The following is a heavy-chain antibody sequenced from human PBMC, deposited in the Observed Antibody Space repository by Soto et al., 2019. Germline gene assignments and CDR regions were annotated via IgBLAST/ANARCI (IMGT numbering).Heavy chain of an antibody. D-gene: IGHD6-13*01. CDR2: IYYSGST. CDR3: ARDKAAAGEGAFDI. Sequence: SETLSLTCTVSGGSISSGDYYWSWIRQPPGKGLEWIGYIYYSGSTYYNPSLKSRVTISVDTSKNQFSLKLSSVTAADTAVYYCARDKAAAGEGAFDIWGQGTMVTVSS. J-gene: IGHJ3*02. V-gene: IGHV4-30-4*01. CDR1: GGSISSGDYY.